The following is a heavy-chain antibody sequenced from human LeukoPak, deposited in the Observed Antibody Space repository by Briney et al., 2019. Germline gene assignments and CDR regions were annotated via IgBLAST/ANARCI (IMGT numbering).Heavy chain of an antibody. D-gene: IGHD2-15*01. CDR3: AKSGLNRFDY. CDR1: GFTFSSYS. J-gene: IGHJ4*02. Sequence: NPGGSLRLSCTASGFTFSSYSMNWVRQAPGKGLEWVSSITGSSSFIYYADSVKGRFTISRDDSKNTLYLQMNSLRPEDTAVYYCAKSGLNRFDYWGQGTLVTVSS. V-gene: IGHV3-21*04. CDR2: ITGSSSFI.